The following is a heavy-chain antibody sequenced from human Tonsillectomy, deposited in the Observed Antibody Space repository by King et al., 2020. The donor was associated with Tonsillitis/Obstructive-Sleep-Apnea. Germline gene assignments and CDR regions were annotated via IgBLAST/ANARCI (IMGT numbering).Heavy chain of an antibody. V-gene: IGHV4-31*03. Sequence: VPLQESGPGLVKPSQTLSLTCTVSGGSISSGGYYWTWIRQHPGKGLQWIGYIYYSGSTYYNPSLKSRDTISVDTSKNQFSLKLSSVTAADTAVFYCARGRPLYCSSSSCYPGGSFDYWGQGTLVTVSS. CDR1: GGSISSGGYY. J-gene: IGHJ4*02. CDR3: ARGRPLYCSSSSCYPGGSFDY. CDR2: IYYSGST. D-gene: IGHD2-2*01.